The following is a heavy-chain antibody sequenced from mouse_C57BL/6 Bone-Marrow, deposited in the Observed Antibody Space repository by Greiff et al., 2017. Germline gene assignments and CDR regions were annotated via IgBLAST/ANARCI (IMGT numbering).Heavy chain of an antibody. CDR2: IDPENGDT. Sequence: VQLQQSGAELVRPGASVKLSCTASGFNIKDDYMHWVKQRPEQGLEWIGWIDPENGDTEYASKFQGKATITADTSSNPAYLRLSSLTSEDTAFYYCTLPYYFDYWGQGTTLTVSS. CDR3: TLPYYFDY. J-gene: IGHJ2*01. D-gene: IGHD5-5*01. V-gene: IGHV14-4*01. CDR1: GFNIKDDY.